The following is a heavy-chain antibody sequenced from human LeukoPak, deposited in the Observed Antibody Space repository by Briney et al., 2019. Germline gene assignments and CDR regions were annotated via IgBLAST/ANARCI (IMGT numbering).Heavy chain of an antibody. Sequence: PGGSLRLSCAASGFTVSSNYMSWVRQAPGKGLEWVSVIYSGGSTYYADSVKGRLTISRDNSKNTLYLQMNRLRDEDTAVYYCARDSSRWYRGGFDPWGQGTLVTVSS. J-gene: IGHJ5*02. CDR3: ARDSSRWYRGGFDP. CDR2: IYSGGST. D-gene: IGHD6-13*01. V-gene: IGHV3-66*02. CDR1: GFTVSSNY.